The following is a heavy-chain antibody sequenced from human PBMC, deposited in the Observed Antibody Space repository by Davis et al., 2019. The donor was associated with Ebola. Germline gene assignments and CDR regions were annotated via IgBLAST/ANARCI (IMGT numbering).Heavy chain of an antibody. J-gene: IGHJ6*04. Sequence: GESLKISCVASGFTFNSFAMAWVRQARGKGLEWVSSVGGGGGRADYAESVKVRFTVSRDNSRNTLYLQMNYLRVEDTAVYYSAKGRRLPPTLFHVRDVWGKGTTVIVSS. CDR3: AKGRRLPPTLFHVRDV. CDR1: GFTFNSFA. CDR2: VGGGGGRA. V-gene: IGHV3-23*01. D-gene: IGHD3-10*01.